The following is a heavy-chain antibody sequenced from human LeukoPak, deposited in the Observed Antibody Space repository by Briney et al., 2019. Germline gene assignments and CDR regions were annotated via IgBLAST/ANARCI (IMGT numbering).Heavy chain of an antibody. Sequence: APVKVSCKASGYTFTGYYMHWVRQAPGQGLEWMGWINPNSGGTNYAQKFQGRVTMTRDTSISTAYMELSRLRSDDTAVYYCARDETRGSMIRNWFDPWGQGTLVTVSS. CDR3: ARDETRGSMIRNWFDP. V-gene: IGHV1-2*02. CDR1: GYTFTGYY. CDR2: INPNSGGT. D-gene: IGHD1-26*01. J-gene: IGHJ5*02.